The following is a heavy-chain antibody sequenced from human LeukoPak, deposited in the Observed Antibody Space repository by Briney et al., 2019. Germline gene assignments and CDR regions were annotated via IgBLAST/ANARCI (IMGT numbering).Heavy chain of an antibody. CDR1: GGTFNSYA. D-gene: IGHD2-15*01. J-gene: IGHJ5*02. Sequence: TVKLSCKVSGGTFNSYAIGGVRRAPRQGLEWMGGITLIFGTANYTQKFQGRVTVTADKSTNTAYMELSSLRSQDTAVYYCAMFLGYCSGGSCPFDPWGQGTLVTVSS. V-gene: IGHV1-69*06. CDR2: ITLIFGTA. CDR3: AMFLGYCSGGSCPFDP.